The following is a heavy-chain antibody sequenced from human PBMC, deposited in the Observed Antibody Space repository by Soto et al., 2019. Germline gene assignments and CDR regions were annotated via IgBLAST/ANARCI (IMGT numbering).Heavy chain of an antibody. CDR2: ISGSGGNT. CDR1: GFTFSIYA. J-gene: IGHJ3*02. Sequence: EVQLLESGGGLVQPGGSLRLSCAASGFTFSIYAMSFVRQTPGKGLEWVSGISGSGGNTYYAESVKGRFTISSDNSRNTVYLQMNSLRVDDTAVYYCAKDADVSGWFLAAFDIWGQGTMVTVSS. CDR3: AKDADVSGWFLAAFDI. D-gene: IGHD6-19*01. V-gene: IGHV3-23*01.